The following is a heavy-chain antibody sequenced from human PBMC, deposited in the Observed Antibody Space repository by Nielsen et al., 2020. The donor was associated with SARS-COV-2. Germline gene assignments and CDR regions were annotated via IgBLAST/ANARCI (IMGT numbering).Heavy chain of an antibody. J-gene: IGHJ3*02. V-gene: IGHV1-58*01. CDR3: AAGLLGYCSSTSCYRGWSAAFDI. Sequence: SVKVSCKASGFTFTSSAVQWVRQARGQRLEWIGWIVVGSGNTNYAQKFQERVTITRDMSTSTAYMELSSLRSEDTAVYYCAAGLLGYCSSTSCYRGWSAAFDIWGQGTMVTVSS. D-gene: IGHD2-2*01. CDR1: GFTFTSSA. CDR2: IVVGSGNT.